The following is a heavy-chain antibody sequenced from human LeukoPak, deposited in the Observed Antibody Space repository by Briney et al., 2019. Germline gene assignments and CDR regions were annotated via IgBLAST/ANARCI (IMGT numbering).Heavy chain of an antibody. CDR2: SGSNT. J-gene: IGHJ3*02. CDR1: GFTVRSNY. CDR3: ARDLVGTGAFDM. Sequence: GGSLRLSCAASGFTVRSNYMSWVRQAPGKGLEWVSVSGSNTYYADSVKGRFTISRDNSKNTLSLQMNSLRVEDTAVYYCARDLVGTGAFDMWGQGTMVTVSS. V-gene: IGHV3-53*01. D-gene: IGHD2-21*02.